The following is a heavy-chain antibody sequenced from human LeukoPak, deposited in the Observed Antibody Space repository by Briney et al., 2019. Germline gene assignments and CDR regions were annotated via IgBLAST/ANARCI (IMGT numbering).Heavy chain of an antibody. D-gene: IGHD3-3*01. Sequence: GASVKVSCKASGGTFSSYAISWVRQAPGQGLEWMGRIIPIFGTANYAQKFQGRVTITTDESTSIAYMELSSLRSEDTAVYYCARVPYYEFWSGREKWGQGTLVTVSS. CDR3: ARVPYYEFWSGREK. CDR2: IIPIFGTA. CDR1: GGTFSSYA. V-gene: IGHV1-69*05. J-gene: IGHJ4*02.